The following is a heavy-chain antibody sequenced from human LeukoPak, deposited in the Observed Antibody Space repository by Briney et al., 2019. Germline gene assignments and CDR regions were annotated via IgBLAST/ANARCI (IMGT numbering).Heavy chain of an antibody. D-gene: IGHD6-13*01. V-gene: IGHV1-18*01. Sequence: ASVKVSCKASGYTFTNYGISWVRQAPGQGLEWMGWISAYNGNTSYAQKLQGRVTMTTDTSTSTAYMELRSLRSDDTAVYYCARVGIAAAGTPQGGSSYWGQGTLVTVSS. CDR2: ISAYNGNT. CDR1: GYTFTNYG. CDR3: ARVGIAAAGTPQGGSSY. J-gene: IGHJ4*02.